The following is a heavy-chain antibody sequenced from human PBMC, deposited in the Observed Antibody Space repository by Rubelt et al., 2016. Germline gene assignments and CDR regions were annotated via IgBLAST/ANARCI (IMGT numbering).Heavy chain of an antibody. Sequence: QVQLQESGPGLVKPSATLSLTCTVSGYSISSGYYWGWIRQPPGRGLEWIGSIYHSGSTYYNPSSKCRLTISVDTSKNPFSLKLGPVTAANTAVYYCARVACSSTSCYTHDACDIWGQGTMVTVSS. V-gene: IGHV4-38-2*02. D-gene: IGHD2-2*02. CDR2: IYHSGST. J-gene: IGHJ3*02. CDR1: GYSISSGYY. CDR3: ARVACSSTSCYTHDACDI.